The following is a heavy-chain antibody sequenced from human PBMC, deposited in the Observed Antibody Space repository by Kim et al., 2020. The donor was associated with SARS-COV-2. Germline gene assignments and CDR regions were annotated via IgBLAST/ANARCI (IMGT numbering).Heavy chain of an antibody. J-gene: IGHJ6*02. CDR3: VRQGLDV. V-gene: IGHV3-23*01. Sequence: GGSLRLSCAASGFSFNNYNTDWVRQAPGKGLEWVSTIFASDGNSYYADSVRGRFTISRDNSNSMVYLQMNALRADDTAVYHCVRQGLDVWGQGTTGSVSS. CDR1: GFSFNNYN. CDR2: IFASDGNS.